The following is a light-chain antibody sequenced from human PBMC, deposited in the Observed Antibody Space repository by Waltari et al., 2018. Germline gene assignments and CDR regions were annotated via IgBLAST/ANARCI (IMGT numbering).Light chain of an antibody. V-gene: IGKV1-39*01. CDR3: QQSYSVPPA. Sequence: DIQMTQSPSSLSASVGDRVTITCRASQGISTYLNWYQQKPGKAPKVLIYAASNLQRGCPSRFSGSGSGTDFTLTISSLQPEDFATYYCQQSYSVPPAFGPGTKVDIK. CDR1: QGISTY. CDR2: AAS. J-gene: IGKJ3*01.